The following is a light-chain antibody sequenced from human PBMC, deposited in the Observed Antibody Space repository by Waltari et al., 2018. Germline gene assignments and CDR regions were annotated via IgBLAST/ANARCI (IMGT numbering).Light chain of an antibody. V-gene: IGKV1-13*02. CDR3: QQFNSYPGT. Sequence: AIQLTQSPSSLSASVGDRVTITCRASQGISSALAWYQQKPGKAPKLLIYDASSLESGVPSRFRGRGSGTDFPLPLSSLQPEDFATYYCQQFNSYPGTFGQGTKLEIK. J-gene: IGKJ2*01. CDR1: QGISSA. CDR2: DAS.